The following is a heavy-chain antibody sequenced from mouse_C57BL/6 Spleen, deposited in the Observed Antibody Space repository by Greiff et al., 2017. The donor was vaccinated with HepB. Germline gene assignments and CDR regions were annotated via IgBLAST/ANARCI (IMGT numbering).Heavy chain of an antibody. CDR1: GYTFTDYY. J-gene: IGHJ4*01. CDR3: ARTYYYGVYYAKDY. CDR2: INPNNGGT. Sequence: EVQLQQSGPELVKPGASVKISCKASGYTFTDYYMNWVKQSHGKSLEWIGDINPNNGGTSYNQKFKGKATLTVDKSSSTAYMELRSLTSEDSAVYYCARTYYYGVYYAKDYWGKGTSVTVAS. V-gene: IGHV1-26*01. D-gene: IGHD1-1*01.